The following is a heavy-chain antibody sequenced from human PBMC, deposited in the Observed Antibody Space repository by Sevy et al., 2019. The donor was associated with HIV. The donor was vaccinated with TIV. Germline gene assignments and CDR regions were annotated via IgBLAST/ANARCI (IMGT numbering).Heavy chain of an antibody. CDR2: IIPIFGTA. CDR1: GGTFSSYA. Sequence: ASVKVSCKASGGTFSSYAISWVRQAPGQWLEWMGGIIPIFGTANYAQKFQGRVTITADESTSTAYMELSSLRSEDTAVYYCARDHVSGSYLDYWGQGTLVTVSS. V-gene: IGHV1-69*13. J-gene: IGHJ4*02. D-gene: IGHD1-26*01. CDR3: ARDHVSGSYLDY.